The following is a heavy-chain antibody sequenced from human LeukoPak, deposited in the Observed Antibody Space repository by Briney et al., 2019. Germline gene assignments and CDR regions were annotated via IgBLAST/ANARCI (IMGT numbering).Heavy chain of an antibody. CDR3: ARDQGGTGSWYEGEGY. J-gene: IGHJ4*02. V-gene: IGHV3-21*04. Sequence: GGSLRLSCAAPGFTFSDYNMNWVRQAPGKGLEWVSSISSSSNYIYYADSVKGRFTISRDNAKNSLYVQVNSLRAEDTALYYCARDQGGTGSWYEGEGYWGQGTLVTVSS. D-gene: IGHD6-13*01. CDR2: ISSSSNYI. CDR1: GFTFSDYN.